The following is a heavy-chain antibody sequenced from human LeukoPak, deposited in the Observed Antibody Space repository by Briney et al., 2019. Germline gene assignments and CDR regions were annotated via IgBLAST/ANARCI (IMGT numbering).Heavy chain of an antibody. CDR1: GFTFSRNS. D-gene: IGHD4-17*01. CDR2: ISASSSHK. CDR3: ARVGLDDYGDLLDS. Sequence: KTGGSLRLSCEASGFTFSRNSMNWVRQAPGKGLEWVSGISASSSHKYYADSVKGRFTISRDNAKNSLYLQMNSLRAEDTAVYYCARVGLDDYGDLLDSWGQGTLVTVSS. V-gene: IGHV3-21*01. J-gene: IGHJ4*02.